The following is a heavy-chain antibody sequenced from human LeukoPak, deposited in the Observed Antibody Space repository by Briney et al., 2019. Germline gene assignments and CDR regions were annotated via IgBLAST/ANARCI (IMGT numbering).Heavy chain of an antibody. CDR1: GYTLTELS. V-gene: IGHV1-24*01. Sequence: ASVKVSCKVSGYTLTELSMHWVRQAPGKGLEWMGGFDPEHGETIYAQKFQGRVTMTEDISIDTVYMELSSVRSEDTAVYYCATDGVGYCSGGSCYSRSSALDSRGQGTLVTVSS. D-gene: IGHD2-15*01. CDR2: FDPEHGET. CDR3: ATDGVGYCSGGSCYSRSSALDS. J-gene: IGHJ4*02.